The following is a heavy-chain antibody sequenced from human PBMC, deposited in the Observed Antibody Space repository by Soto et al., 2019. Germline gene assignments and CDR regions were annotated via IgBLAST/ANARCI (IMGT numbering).Heavy chain of an antibody. J-gene: IGHJ4*02. D-gene: IGHD6-19*01. Sequence: SETLSLTCTVSGCSISSGGYYWSWIRQHPGKGLEWIGYIYYSGSTYYNPSLKSRVTISVDTSKNQFSLKLSSVTAADTAVYYCARLGHPYSSGWPFDYWGQGTLVTVSS. CDR3: ARLGHPYSSGWPFDY. CDR2: IYYSGST. CDR1: GCSISSGGYY. V-gene: IGHV4-31*03.